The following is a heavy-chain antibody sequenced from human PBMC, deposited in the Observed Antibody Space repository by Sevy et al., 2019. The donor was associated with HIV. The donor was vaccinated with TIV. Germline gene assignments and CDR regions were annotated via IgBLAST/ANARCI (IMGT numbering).Heavy chain of an antibody. CDR1: GGSFSGYY. J-gene: IGHJ4*02. Sequence: SETLSLTCAVYGGSFSGYYWSWIRQPPGKGLEWIGEINHSGSTNYNPSLKSRVTISVDTSKNQFSLKLSSVTAADTAVYYCARRDNWNYGWLYWGQGTLVTVSS. V-gene: IGHV4-34*01. CDR2: INHSGST. CDR3: ARRDNWNYGWLY. D-gene: IGHD1-7*01.